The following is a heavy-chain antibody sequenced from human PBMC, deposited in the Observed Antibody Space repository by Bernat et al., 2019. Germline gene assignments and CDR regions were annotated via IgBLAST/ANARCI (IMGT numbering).Heavy chain of an antibody. CDR3: ARGGVVARAFDI. D-gene: IGHD2-15*01. CDR2: IYYSGST. J-gene: IGHJ3*02. CDR1: GGSISSYY. Sequence: QVQLQESGPGLVKPSETLSLTCTVSGGSISSYYWSWIRQPPGKGLEWIGYIYYSGSTNYNPSLKSRVTISVDTSKNQFSLKLSSVTAADTAVYYCARGGVVARAFDIWGQGTMVTVSS. V-gene: IGHV4-59*01.